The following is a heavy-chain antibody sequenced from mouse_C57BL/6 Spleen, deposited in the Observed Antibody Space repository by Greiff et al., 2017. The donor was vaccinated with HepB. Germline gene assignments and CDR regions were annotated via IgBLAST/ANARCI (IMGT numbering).Heavy chain of an antibody. CDR3: ARWGYGNFYWYFDV. Sequence: EVQLQQSGPELVKPGASVKISCKASGYTFTDYYMNWVKQSHGKSLEWIGDINPNNGGTSYNQKFKGKATLTVDKSSSTAYMELRSLTSEDSAVYYCARWGYGNFYWYFDVWGTGTTVTVSS. V-gene: IGHV1-26*01. CDR2: INPNNGGT. D-gene: IGHD2-10*02. CDR1: GYTFTDYY. J-gene: IGHJ1*03.